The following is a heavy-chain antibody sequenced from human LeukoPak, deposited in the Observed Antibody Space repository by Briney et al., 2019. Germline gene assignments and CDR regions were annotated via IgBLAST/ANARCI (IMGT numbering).Heavy chain of an antibody. CDR3: ARDLEVPVSVNWGATTAGLDY. V-gene: IGHV1-69*04. CDR1: GGTFSSYT. Sequence: SVKVSCKASGGTFSSYTIGWVRQAPGQGLEWMGRIIPILGIANYALKFQGRVTITADKSTSTAYMELSSLRSEDTAVYYCARDLEVPVSVNWGATTAGLDYWGQGTLVTVSS. CDR2: IIPILGIA. J-gene: IGHJ4*02. D-gene: IGHD1-26*01.